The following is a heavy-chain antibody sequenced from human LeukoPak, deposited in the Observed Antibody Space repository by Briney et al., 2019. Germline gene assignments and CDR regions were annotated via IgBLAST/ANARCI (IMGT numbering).Heavy chain of an antibody. D-gene: IGHD6-19*01. CDR3: ARESYSSAWFFNY. CDR1: GGSISGSNYY. CDR2: IYYSGST. Sequence: SETLSLTCTVSGGSISGSNYYWGWIRQPPGKGLERIGSIYYSGSTYYNPSLKSRVTISVDTSKNQFSLKLNSVTAADTAVYYCARESYSSAWFFNYWGQGTLVTVSS. J-gene: IGHJ4*02. V-gene: IGHV4-39*02.